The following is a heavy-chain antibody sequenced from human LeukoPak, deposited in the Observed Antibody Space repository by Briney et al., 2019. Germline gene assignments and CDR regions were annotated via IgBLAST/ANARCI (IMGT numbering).Heavy chain of an antibody. D-gene: IGHD5-18*01. J-gene: IGHJ3*02. Sequence: SETLSLTCTVSGGSISSGGYYWSWIRQHPGKGLEWIGYIYYSGSTYYNPSLKSRVTISVDTSKNQFSLKLSSVTAADTAVYYCARGGYCDAFDIWGQGTMVTVSS. CDR3: ARGGYCDAFDI. CDR2: IYYSGST. V-gene: IGHV4-31*03. CDR1: GGSISSGGYY.